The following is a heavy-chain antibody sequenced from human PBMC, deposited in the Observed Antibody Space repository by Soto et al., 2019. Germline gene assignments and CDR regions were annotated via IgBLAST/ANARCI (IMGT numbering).Heavy chain of an antibody. CDR2: IHASSTHI. D-gene: IGHD3-16*01. CDR1: GFSFSTYN. J-gene: IGHJ5*02. CDR3: GRQQYDFPVDP. V-gene: IGHV3-21*01. Sequence: EVQLVESGGGLVKPGGSLRLSCAASGFSFSTYNMNWVRQAPGKGLEWVSSIHASSTHIYYADSVKGRFTISRDNGKSSLYLQMDSLRAEDTALYYCGRQQYDFPVDPWGQGTLVTVSS.